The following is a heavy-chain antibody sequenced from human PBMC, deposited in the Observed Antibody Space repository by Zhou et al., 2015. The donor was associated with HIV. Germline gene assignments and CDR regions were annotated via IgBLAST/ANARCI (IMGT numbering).Heavy chain of an antibody. J-gene: IGHJ4*02. V-gene: IGHV3-49*05. CDR2: IRSKAYGGTT. CDR1: GFTFDEYA. CDR3: TRPRGRTGLRFGGRYPPPPFDY. Sequence: EVQLVESGGGLKKPGRSLRLSCTASGFTFDEYAMTWFRQAPGKGLEWVGFIRSKAYGGTTEYAASVKDRFTIFRDDSKSIAYLQINSLKTEDTAVYYCTRPRGRTGLRFGGRYPPPPFDYWGQGTLVTVSS. D-gene: IGHD3-16*01.